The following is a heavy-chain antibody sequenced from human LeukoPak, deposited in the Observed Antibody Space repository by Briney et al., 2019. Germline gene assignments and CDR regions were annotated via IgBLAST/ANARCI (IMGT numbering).Heavy chain of an antibody. D-gene: IGHD4-17*01. CDR1: GFTFSSYE. J-gene: IGHJ3*02. Sequence: GGSLRLSCAASGFTFSSYEMNWVRQAPGKGLEWVSYISSSGSTIYYADSVKGRFTISRDNAKNSLYLQMNSLRVEDTAVYYCARTYGDYWSIGNAKNAFDIWGQGTMVTVSS. CDR3: ARTYGDYWSIGNAKNAFDI. V-gene: IGHV3-48*03. CDR2: ISSSGSTI.